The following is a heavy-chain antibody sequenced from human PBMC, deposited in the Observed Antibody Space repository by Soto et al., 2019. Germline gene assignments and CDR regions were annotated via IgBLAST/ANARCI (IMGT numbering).Heavy chain of an antibody. CDR2: INPSGGST. CDR3: ARERRILNWFDP. Sequence: ASVKVSCKASGYTFTSYYMHWVRQAPGQGLEWMGIINPSGGSTSYAQKFQGRVTMTGDTSTSTVHMELSSLRSEGTAVYYCARERRILNWFDPWGQGTLVTVSS. J-gene: IGHJ5*02. V-gene: IGHV1-46*01. D-gene: IGHD2-21*01. CDR1: GYTFTSYY.